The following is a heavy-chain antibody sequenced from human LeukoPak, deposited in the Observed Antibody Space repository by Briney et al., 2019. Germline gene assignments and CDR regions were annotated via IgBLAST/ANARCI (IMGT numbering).Heavy chain of an antibody. CDR3: GRGGPWVNPDYSYYYMDV. J-gene: IGHJ6*03. CDR2: ISSSSSYI. D-gene: IGHD1-14*01. CDR1: GLGFSDYW. V-gene: IGHV3-21*01. Sequence: PGGSLRLSCAASGLGFSDYWMHWVRQAPGKGLEWVSSISSSSSYIHNADSVKGRFTISRDNAKNSLYLQMNSLRAEGTAVYYCGRGGPWVNPDYSYYYMDVWGKGPTVTVSS.